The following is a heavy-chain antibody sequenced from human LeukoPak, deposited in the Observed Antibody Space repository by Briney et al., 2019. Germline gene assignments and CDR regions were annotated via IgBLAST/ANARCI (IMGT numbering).Heavy chain of an antibody. Sequence: GGSLRLSCAASGFTFSSYAMSWVRQAPGKGLEWVSAISGSGGSTYYADSVKGRFTISRDNSKNTLYLQMNSLRAEDTAVYYCAKANGFSSGWMGENWFDPWGQGTLVTVSS. CDR2: ISGSGGST. CDR1: GFTFSSYA. D-gene: IGHD6-19*01. V-gene: IGHV3-23*01. J-gene: IGHJ5*02. CDR3: AKANGFSSGWMGENWFDP.